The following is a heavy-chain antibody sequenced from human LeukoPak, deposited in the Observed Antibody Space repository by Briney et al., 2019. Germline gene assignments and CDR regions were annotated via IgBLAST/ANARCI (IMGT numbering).Heavy chain of an antibody. CDR1: GFTFSSYW. J-gene: IGHJ6*03. CDR2: ISSSSYI. V-gene: IGHV3-21*01. D-gene: IGHD3-10*01. Sequence: GGSLRLSCAASGFTFSSYWMSWVRQAPGKGLEWVSSISSSSYIYYADSVKGRFTISRDDAKNSLYLQMNGLRAEDTAVYYCARVFTMVRGGYYYYYMDVWGKGTTVTVSS. CDR3: ARVFTMVRGGYYYYYMDV.